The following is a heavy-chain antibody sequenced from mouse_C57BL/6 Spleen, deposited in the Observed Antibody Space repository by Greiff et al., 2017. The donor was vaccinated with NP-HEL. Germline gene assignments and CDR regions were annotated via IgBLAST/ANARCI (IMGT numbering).Heavy chain of an antibody. CDR2: INPSSGYT. D-gene: IGHD1-1*01. Sequence: VQLQQSGAELAKPGASVKLSCKASGYTFTSYWMHWVKQRPGQGLEWIGYINPSSGYTKYNQKFKDKATLTADKSSSTSYMQLSSLTYEDSAVYYCARWRITTVVEGAMDYWGQGTSVTVSS. CDR1: GYTFTSYW. J-gene: IGHJ4*01. CDR3: ARWRITTVVEGAMDY. V-gene: IGHV1-7*01.